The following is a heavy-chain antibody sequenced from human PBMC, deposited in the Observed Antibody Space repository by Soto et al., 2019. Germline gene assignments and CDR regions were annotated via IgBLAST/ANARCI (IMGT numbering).Heavy chain of an antibody. CDR2: ISGSGGST. V-gene: IGHV3-23*01. CDR3: AKAPTNWNYGYYFDF. D-gene: IGHD1-7*01. Sequence: PGGSLRLSCAASGFTFSSYVMSWVRQAPGKGLEWVSVISGSGGSTYYADSVKGRFTISRDNSKNTLYLQMSSLRAEDTAVYYCAKAPTNWNYGYYFDFWGQGTLVTVSS. CDR1: GFTFSSYV. J-gene: IGHJ4*02.